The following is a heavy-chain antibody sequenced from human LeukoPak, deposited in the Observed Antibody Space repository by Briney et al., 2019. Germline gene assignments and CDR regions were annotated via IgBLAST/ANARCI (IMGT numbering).Heavy chain of an antibody. CDR1: GGSISSYY. CDR2: IYTSEST. V-gene: IGHV4-4*07. D-gene: IGHD3-10*01. Sequence: PSETLSLTCTVSGGSISSYYWSWIRQPAGKGLEWIGRIYTSESTNYNPSLKSRVTMSVDTSKNQFSLKLSSVTAADTAVYYCARADNYGSGSYYNLDAFDIWGQGTMVTVSS. J-gene: IGHJ3*02. CDR3: ARADNYGSGSYYNLDAFDI.